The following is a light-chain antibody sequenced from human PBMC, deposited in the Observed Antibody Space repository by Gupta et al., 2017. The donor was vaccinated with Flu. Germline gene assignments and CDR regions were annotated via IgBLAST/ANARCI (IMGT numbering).Light chain of an antibody. CDR2: GAS. CDR3: QQYYDWPRT. J-gene: IGKJ1*01. Sequence: EIVMTQSPATPPVSPGERSTLSCRASQSVSSNLAWYQQKPGQAPRLLIYGASTRATGIPARFSGSGSGTEFTLTISSLQSEDFAVYYCQQYYDWPRTFGQGTKVEIK. CDR1: QSVSSN. V-gene: IGKV3-15*01.